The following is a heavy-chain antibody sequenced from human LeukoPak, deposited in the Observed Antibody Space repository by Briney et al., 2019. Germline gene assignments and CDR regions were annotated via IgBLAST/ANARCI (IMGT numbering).Heavy chain of an antibody. V-gene: IGHV3-66*01. J-gene: IGHJ4*02. CDR3: ARAVVGAVPYY. CDR2: IYSGGRT. Sequence: GGSLRLPCAASGFTVSSNYMSWVRQAPGKGLEWVSVIYSGGRTYYADSVKGRFTISRDNSKNTLYLQMNSLRAEDTAVYYCARAVVGAVPYYWGQGALVSVSS. CDR1: GFTVSSNY. D-gene: IGHD1-26*01.